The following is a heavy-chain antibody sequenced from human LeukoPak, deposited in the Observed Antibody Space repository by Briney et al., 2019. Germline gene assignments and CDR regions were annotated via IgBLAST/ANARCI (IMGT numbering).Heavy chain of an antibody. CDR3: ASLTGRA. Sequence: SETLSLTCAVSGGSISSGGYSWSWIRQPPGKGLEWIGYIYHSGSTYYNPSLKSRVTISVDRSKNQFSLKLSSVTAADTAVYYCASLTGRAWGQGTLVTVSS. V-gene: IGHV4-30-2*01. CDR2: IYHSGST. J-gene: IGHJ5*02. CDR1: GGSISSGGYS.